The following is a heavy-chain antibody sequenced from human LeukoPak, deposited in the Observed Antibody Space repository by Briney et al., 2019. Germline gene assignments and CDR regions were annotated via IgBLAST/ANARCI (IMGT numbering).Heavy chain of an antibody. Sequence: PSETLSLTCTVSGGSISSYYWSWIRQPAGKGLEWIGRIYPSGSTNYNPSLKSRVTMSVDTSKNQFSLKLSSVTAADTAVYYCASSTVTTAYFDYWGQGTLVTVSS. CDR1: GGSISSYY. J-gene: IGHJ4*02. V-gene: IGHV4-4*07. D-gene: IGHD4-17*01. CDR3: ASSTVTTAYFDY. CDR2: IYPSGST.